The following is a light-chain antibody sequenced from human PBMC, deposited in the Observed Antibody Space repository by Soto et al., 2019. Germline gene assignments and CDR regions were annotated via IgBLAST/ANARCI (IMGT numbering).Light chain of an antibody. J-gene: IGKJ5*01. Sequence: DIQMTQSPSSLSASVGDRVTITCRASQRISGYLNWYQHEPGKAPKLLIYGASSLQSGVPPRFSGSASGTDFTLTISSLQPEDFASYYCQQSYSTPFTFGQGTRLEIK. CDR3: QQSYSTPFT. CDR2: GAS. CDR1: QRISGY. V-gene: IGKV1-39*01.